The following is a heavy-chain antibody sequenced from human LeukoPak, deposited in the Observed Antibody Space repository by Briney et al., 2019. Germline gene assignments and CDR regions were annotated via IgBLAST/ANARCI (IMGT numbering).Heavy chain of an antibody. CDR1: KFTFCDYG. D-gene: IGHD4-11*01. J-gene: IGHJ4*02. Sequence: PGGSLRLSCAASKFTFCDYGMHWVRQAPGKGLEWVAVIWNHRSSQYYADSVKGRFTVSRDNSQKTLYLQMNSLRPEDTAVYYCAKAAERGLDYSNSLEKWGQGTLVTVSS. V-gene: IGHV3-33*06. CDR2: IWNHRSSQ. CDR3: AKAAERGLDYSNSLEK.